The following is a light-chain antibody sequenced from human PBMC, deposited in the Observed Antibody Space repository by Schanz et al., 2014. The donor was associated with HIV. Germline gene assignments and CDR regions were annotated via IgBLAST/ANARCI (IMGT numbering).Light chain of an antibody. V-gene: IGKV3-11*01. J-gene: IGKJ4*02. Sequence: EIVLTQSPATLSLSPGDRATLSCRASQSLSSYLAWYQQTPGQAPRLLIYDASIRATGVPDRFSGTGSGTDFTLTISRLEPDDFAVYYCHHYGDSRGTFGGGTEVDI. CDR1: QSLSSY. CDR3: HHYGDSRGT. CDR2: DAS.